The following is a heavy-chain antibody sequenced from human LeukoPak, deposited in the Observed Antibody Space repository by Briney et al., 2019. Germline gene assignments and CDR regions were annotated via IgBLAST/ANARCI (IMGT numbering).Heavy chain of an antibody. J-gene: IGHJ3*02. Sequence: SQTLSLTCAISGDSVSSNSAAWNWIRQSPSRGLEWLGRTYYRSKWYNDHAVSVKSRITINPDTSKNQFSLQLNSVTPEDTAVYYCAMHPTNHDAFDIWGQGTMVTVSS. V-gene: IGHV6-1*01. CDR2: TYYRSKWYN. CDR1: GDSVSSNSAA. CDR3: AMHPTNHDAFDI.